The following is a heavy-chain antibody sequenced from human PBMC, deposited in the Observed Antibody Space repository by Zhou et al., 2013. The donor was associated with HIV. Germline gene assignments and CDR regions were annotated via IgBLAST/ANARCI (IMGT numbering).Heavy chain of an antibody. Sequence: QVQLVQSGAEVKEPGASMKVSCKASGYTFIGYYIHWVRQAPGQGLEWMGWINPNSGGTNYAQKFQGRVTMTRDTSISAAYMELSSLRSEDTAVYYCARGLRVSTWHNRALYYYYYMDVWGKGTTVTVSS. CDR2: INPNSGGT. CDR1: GYTFIGYY. V-gene: IGHV1-2*02. CDR3: ARGLRVSTWHNRALYYYYYMDV. J-gene: IGHJ6*03. D-gene: IGHD2-2*01.